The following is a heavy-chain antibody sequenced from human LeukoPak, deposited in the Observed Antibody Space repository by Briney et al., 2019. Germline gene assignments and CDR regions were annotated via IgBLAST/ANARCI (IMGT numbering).Heavy chain of an antibody. CDR1: GGSVSSGSYY. Sequence: PSETLSLTCTVSGGSVSSGSYYWSWIRQPPGKGLEWIGYIYYSGSTYYNPSLKSRVTISVDTSKNQFSLKLSSVTAADTAVYYCASSSGSYYPRAFDIWGQGTMVTVSS. CDR3: ASSSGSYYPRAFDI. D-gene: IGHD1-26*01. J-gene: IGHJ3*02. CDR2: IYYSGST. V-gene: IGHV4-61*01.